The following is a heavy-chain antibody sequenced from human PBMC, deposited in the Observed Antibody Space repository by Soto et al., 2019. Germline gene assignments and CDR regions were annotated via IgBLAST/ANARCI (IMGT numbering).Heavy chain of an antibody. D-gene: IGHD5-18*01. CDR1: GASISIGTDY. V-gene: IGHV4-39*01. CDR2: IHYSGST. Sequence: PSETLSLTCSVSGASISIGTDYWGWIRQPPGKGLEWIGNIHYSGSTYYNPSLKSRVNISVDTSKNQFSLKLSSVTAADTAVYYCARASNRRGYSYGPDYWGQGPLVTVSS. CDR3: ARASNRRGYSYGPDY. J-gene: IGHJ4*02.